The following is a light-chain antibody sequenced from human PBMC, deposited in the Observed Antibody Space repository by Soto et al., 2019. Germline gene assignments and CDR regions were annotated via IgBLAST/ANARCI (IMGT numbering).Light chain of an antibody. Sequence: QSVLTQPPSASGSPGQSVTISCTGTSSDVGGYKYVSWYQQHPGKAPKLMIYEVSQRPSGVPNRFTGSKSVNTAALTVSGLQAEDEADYYYSSYAGSNNLNVFGGGTKVTVL. CDR2: EVS. J-gene: IGLJ2*01. CDR3: SSYAGSNNLNV. CDR1: SSDVGGYKY. V-gene: IGLV2-8*01.